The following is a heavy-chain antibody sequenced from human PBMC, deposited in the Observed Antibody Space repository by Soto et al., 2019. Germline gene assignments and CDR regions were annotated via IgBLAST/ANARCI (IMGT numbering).Heavy chain of an antibody. CDR2: INPKTGVA. Sequence: SVKVSCKASGCTFTDYYIHWVRQAPGQGLEWIGWINPKTGVAKYSQKFQGRVTVTRDPSISTGYMELSSLRSDDTAVYYCAAPGALWDSNLPKRYYHYYGMDVWGQGTT. J-gene: IGHJ6*02. D-gene: IGHD1-1*01. CDR1: GCTFTDYY. CDR3: AAPGALWDSNLPKRYYHYYGMDV. V-gene: IGHV1-2*02.